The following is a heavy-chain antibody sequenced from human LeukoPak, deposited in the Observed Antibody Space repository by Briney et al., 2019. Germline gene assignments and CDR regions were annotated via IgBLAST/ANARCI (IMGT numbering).Heavy chain of an antibody. CDR1: GGSVSSGGYY. J-gene: IGHJ4*02. CDR2: IYYSGST. Sequence: SQTLSLTCTVSGGSVSSGGYYWSWIRQLPGKGLEWIGYIYYSGSTYYNPSLKSRVTISLDTSKNQFSLKLSSVTAADTAVYYCARRQTVAGYFDYWGRGTLVTVSS. D-gene: IGHD6-19*01. CDR3: ARRQTVAGYFDY. V-gene: IGHV4-31*03.